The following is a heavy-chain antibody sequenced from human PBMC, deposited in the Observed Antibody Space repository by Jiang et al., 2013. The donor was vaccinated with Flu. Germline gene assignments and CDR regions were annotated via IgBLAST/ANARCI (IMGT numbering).Heavy chain of an antibody. J-gene: IGHJ4*02. CDR1: GFTFRNYA. V-gene: IGHV3-30*01. CDR3: ARVPPLYFYGSGSLVGYFDH. Sequence: VQLVESGGGVVQPGRSLRLSCATYGFTFRNYAMHWVRQAPGKGLEWVGGISSDGSNKYHADSVKGRFTISRDNSWETLDLQMNSLRVEDTAVYFCARVPPLYFYGSGSLVGYFDHWGQGALVTVSS. CDR2: ISSDGSNK. D-gene: IGHD3-10*01.